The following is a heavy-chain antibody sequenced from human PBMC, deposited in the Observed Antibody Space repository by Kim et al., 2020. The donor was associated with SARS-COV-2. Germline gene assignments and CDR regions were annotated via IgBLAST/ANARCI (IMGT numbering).Heavy chain of an antibody. CDR3: ARIYSSYYYMDV. Sequence: YYSTSLKSRVTMSADTSENQFSLKLSSVTAADTAVYYCARIYSSYYYMDVWGKGTSVTVS. J-gene: IGHJ6*03. V-gene: IGHV4-39*01.